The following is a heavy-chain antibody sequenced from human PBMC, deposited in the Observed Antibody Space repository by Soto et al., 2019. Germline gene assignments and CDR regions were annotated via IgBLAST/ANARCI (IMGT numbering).Heavy chain of an antibody. CDR1: GDSVSSNSAA. Sequence: SQTLSLTCAISGDSVSSNSAAWNWIRQSPSRGLEWLGRTYYRSKWYNDYAVSVKSRITINPDTSKNQFSLQLNSVTPEDTAVYYCAREGALGLAGTLFAWAPTDYGMDVWGQGTTVTVSS. J-gene: IGHJ6*02. V-gene: IGHV6-1*01. CDR3: AREGALGLAGTLFAWAPTDYGMDV. CDR2: TYYRSKWYN. D-gene: IGHD6-19*01.